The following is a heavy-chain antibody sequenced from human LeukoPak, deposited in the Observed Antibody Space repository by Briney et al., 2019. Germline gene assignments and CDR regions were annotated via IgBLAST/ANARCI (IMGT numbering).Heavy chain of an antibody. Sequence: KAGGALRLSCAASGFTFSSYSMNWVRQAPGKGLEWVSSICSSSRYIYYADSVKGRFTISRDNAKNSLYLQMNSLRAEDTAVYYCARGGSDILTHHDYWGQGTLVTVSS. J-gene: IGHJ4*02. D-gene: IGHD3-9*01. V-gene: IGHV3-21*01. CDR1: GFTFSSYS. CDR3: ARGGSDILTHHDY. CDR2: ICSSSRYI.